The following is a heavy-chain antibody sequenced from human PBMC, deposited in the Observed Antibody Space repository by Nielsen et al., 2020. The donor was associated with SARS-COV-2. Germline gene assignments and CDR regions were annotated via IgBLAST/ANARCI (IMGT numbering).Heavy chain of an antibody. CDR3: ARDRHIVVVPAAPELNYYYYGMDV. Sequence: ASVKVSCKASGYTFTTNYIHWVRQAPGQGLEWMGIINPSGGSTSYAQKFQGRVTMTRDTSTSTVYMELSSLRSEDTAVYYCARDRHIVVVPAAPELNYYYYGMDVWGQGTTVTVSS. CDR2: INPSGGST. D-gene: IGHD2-2*01. J-gene: IGHJ6*02. CDR1: GYTFTTNY. V-gene: IGHV1-46*01.